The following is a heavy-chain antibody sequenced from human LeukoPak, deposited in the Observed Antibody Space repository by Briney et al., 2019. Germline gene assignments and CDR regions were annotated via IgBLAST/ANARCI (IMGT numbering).Heavy chain of an antibody. D-gene: IGHD5-18*01. V-gene: IGHV3-30-3*01. CDR1: GFTFSSYA. CDR3: FSGYSYGYDYYYYGMDV. CDR2: ISYDGSNK. Sequence: GGSLRLSCAASGFTFSSYAMHWVRQAPGKGLEWVAVISYDGSNKYYADSVKGRFTISRDNSKNTLYLQMNSLRAEDTAVYYCFSGYSYGYDYYYYGMDVWGQGTTVTVSS. J-gene: IGHJ6*02.